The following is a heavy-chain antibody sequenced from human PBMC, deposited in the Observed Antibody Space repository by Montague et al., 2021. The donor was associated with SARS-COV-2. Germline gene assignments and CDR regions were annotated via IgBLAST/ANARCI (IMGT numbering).Heavy chain of an antibody. Sequence: SETLSLTSTVSGGSISSSSYYWGWIRQPPGKGLEWIGSIYYSGSTXYNPSLKSRVTISVDTSKNQFSLKLSSVTAADTAVYYCAREGGWLSRGSYYFDYWGQGTLVTVSS. J-gene: IGHJ4*02. V-gene: IGHV4-39*07. CDR2: IYYSGST. D-gene: IGHD3-22*01. CDR3: AREGGWLSRGSYYFDY. CDR1: GGSISSSSYY.